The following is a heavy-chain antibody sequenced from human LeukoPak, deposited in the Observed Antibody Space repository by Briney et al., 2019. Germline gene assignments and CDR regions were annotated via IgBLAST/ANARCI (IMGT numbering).Heavy chain of an antibody. Sequence: GGSLRLSCAASGFTFSSYAMSWVRQAPGKGLEWVGRIKSKTDGGTTDYAAPVKGRFTISRDDSKNTLYLQMNSLKTEDTAVYYCTTVDTAMVRSPFDYWGQGTLVTVSS. CDR1: GFTFSSYA. D-gene: IGHD5-18*01. CDR3: TTVDTAMVRSPFDY. CDR2: IKSKTDGGTT. J-gene: IGHJ4*02. V-gene: IGHV3-15*01.